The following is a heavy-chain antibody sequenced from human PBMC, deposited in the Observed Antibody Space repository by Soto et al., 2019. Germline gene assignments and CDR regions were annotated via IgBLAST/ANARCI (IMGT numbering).Heavy chain of an antibody. J-gene: IGHJ6*02. CDR3: ASPLAAAGYDYYGMDV. V-gene: IGHV4-61*01. Sequence: QLQLQESGPGLVKPSETLSLSCTVSAGSVSSGSYYWSWIRQPPGKGLEWIGYIYYSGSTNYNPSLKSRVTISVDTSKNQFSLKLISVTAADTAVYYCASPLAAAGYDYYGMDVWGQGTTVTVSS. D-gene: IGHD6-13*01. CDR2: IYYSGST. CDR1: AGSVSSGSYY.